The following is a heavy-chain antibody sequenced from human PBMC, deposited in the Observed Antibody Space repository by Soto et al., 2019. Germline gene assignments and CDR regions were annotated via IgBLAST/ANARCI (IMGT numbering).Heavy chain of an antibody. V-gene: IGHV4-61*01. D-gene: IGHD1-26*01. CDR2: IYYSGST. J-gene: IGHJ4*02. Sequence: QVQLQESGPGLVKPSETLSLTCTVSGGSVSSGSYYWSWIRQPPGKGLEWIGYIYYSGSTNYNPSRKSRVTISVDTSKNQFSLKLSSVTAADTAVYYCAREGGYSRQFDYWGQGTLVTVSS. CDR1: GGSVSSGSYY. CDR3: AREGGYSRQFDY.